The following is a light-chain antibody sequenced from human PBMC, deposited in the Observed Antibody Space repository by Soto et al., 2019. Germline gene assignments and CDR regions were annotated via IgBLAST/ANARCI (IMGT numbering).Light chain of an antibody. CDR2: RGS. Sequence: EVVLTQSPGTLSLSPGERATLSCRASQNIRGNELAWYQQKPGQAPRLLIYRGSSRATGIPDRFSGRGSGTDFSLIMSRLEPDDFAVYYVQEYGTSAPWTFGQGTKVEIK. J-gene: IGKJ1*01. V-gene: IGKV3-20*01. CDR3: QEYGTSAPWT. CDR1: QNIRGNE.